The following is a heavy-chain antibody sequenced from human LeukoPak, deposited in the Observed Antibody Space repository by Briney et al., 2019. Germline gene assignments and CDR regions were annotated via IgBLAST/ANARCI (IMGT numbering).Heavy chain of an antibody. CDR2: INAGNGNT. V-gene: IGHV1-3*01. J-gene: IGHJ6*02. CDR3: ARDPPYYDFWSGYRRRYYYYYGMDV. CDR1: GYTFTSYA. Sequence: ASVKVSCKASGYTFTSYAMHWVRQAPGQRLEWMGWINAGNGNTKYSQKFQGRVTITRDTSASTAYMELSSLRSEDTAVYYCARDPPYYDFWSGYRRRYYYYYGMDVWGQGTTVTVSS. D-gene: IGHD3-3*01.